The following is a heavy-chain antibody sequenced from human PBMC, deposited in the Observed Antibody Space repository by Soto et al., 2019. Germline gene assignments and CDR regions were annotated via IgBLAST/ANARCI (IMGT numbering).Heavy chain of an antibody. CDR2: IIPIFGTA. CDR3: ARLTTVVRSWYFDY. D-gene: IGHD4-17*01. CDR1: GGTFSSYA. V-gene: IGHV1-69*13. Sequence: SVKVSCKASGGTFSSYAISWVRQAPGQGLEWMGGIIPIFGTANCAQKFQGRVTITADESTSTAYMELSSLRSEDTAVYYCARLTTVVRSWYFDYWGQGTLVTVSS. J-gene: IGHJ4*02.